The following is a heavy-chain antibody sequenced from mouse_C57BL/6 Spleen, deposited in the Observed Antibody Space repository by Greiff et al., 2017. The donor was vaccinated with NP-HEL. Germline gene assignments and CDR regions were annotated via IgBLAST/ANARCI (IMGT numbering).Heavy chain of an antibody. D-gene: IGHD2-4*01. CDR1: GYTFTDYN. CDR3: ARGASDDYLYAMDY. J-gene: IGHJ4*01. CDR2: INPNNGGT. Sequence: EVQLQQSGPELVKPGASVKIPCKASGYTFTDYNMDWVKQSHGKSLEWIGDINPNNGGTIYNQKFKGKATLTVDKSSSTAYMELRSLTSEDTAVYYWARGASDDYLYAMDYWGQGTSVTVSS. V-gene: IGHV1-18*01.